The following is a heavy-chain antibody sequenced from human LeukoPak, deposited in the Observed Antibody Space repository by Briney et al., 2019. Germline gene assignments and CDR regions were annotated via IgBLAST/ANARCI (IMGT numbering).Heavy chain of an antibody. J-gene: IGHJ5*02. CDR3: ARGGSGYYYH. Sequence: SETLSLTCTVSNGPTNTYQWTWIRQPPGRGLEWIGNIHYSGSTNYNPSLKSRVTISVDTSKKQFSLKLSSVTAADTAVYYCARGGSGYYYHWGQGTLVTVSS. D-gene: IGHD3-22*01. CDR1: NGPTNTYQ. CDR2: IHYSGST. V-gene: IGHV4-59*01.